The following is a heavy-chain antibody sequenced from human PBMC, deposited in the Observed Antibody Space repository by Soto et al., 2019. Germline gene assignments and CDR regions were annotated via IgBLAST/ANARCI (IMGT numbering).Heavy chain of an antibody. D-gene: IGHD2-2*01. CDR2: IYWDDDK. CDR1: GFALSTSGVG. V-gene: IGHV2-5*02. Sequence: SDPTLENNSQTLTLTCPFSGFALSTSGVGMDWIRQPPGKALEWLALIYWDDDKRYSPSLKSRLTITKDTSKNQVVLTMTNLEPVDTAKYYCANRGSERDIVVVPGSRVKYYYYYGMGVWGQGTTVTVSS. J-gene: IGHJ6*02. CDR3: ANRGSERDIVVVPGSRVKYYYYYGMGV.